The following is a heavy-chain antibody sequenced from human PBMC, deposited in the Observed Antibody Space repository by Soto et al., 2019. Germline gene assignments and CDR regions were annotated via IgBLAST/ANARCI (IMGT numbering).Heavy chain of an antibody. V-gene: IGHV3-64D*06. D-gene: IGHD3-10*01. CDR1: TFTFNNYG. J-gene: IGHJ4*02. CDR2: ISSNGRST. CDR3: VKGGNSFYYGSASYGDY. Sequence: PGGSLRLSCSASTFTFNNYGMHWVRQAPGKGLEYVSAISSNGRSTYYADSVKGRFTISRDNSKNTLFLQMSSLRPEDTAVYYCVKGGNSFYYGSASYGDYWGQGTLVTVSS.